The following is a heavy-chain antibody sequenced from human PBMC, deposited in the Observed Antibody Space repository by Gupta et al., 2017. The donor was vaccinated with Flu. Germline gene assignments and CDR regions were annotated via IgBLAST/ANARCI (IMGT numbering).Heavy chain of an antibody. CDR2: IRGDGGDT. CDR3: VRGVYTCTGNCYRLFDF. V-gene: IGHV3-23*01. J-gene: IGHJ4*02. Sequence: PGKGLEWVSSIRGDGGDTYRADSVKGRFTISRDNSKSTLYLEKHSLRAEDTAIYYCVRGVYTCTGNCYRLFDFWGQGTLVTVSS. D-gene: IGHD2-8*02.